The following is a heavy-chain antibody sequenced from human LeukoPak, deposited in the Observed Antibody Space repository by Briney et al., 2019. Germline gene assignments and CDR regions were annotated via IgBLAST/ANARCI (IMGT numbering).Heavy chain of an antibody. CDR3: AKAQFWSGPLDP. D-gene: IGHD3-3*01. V-gene: IGHV3-9*01. CDR1: GFTFDDYA. CDR2: ISWNSGSI. Sequence: GGSLRLSCAASGFTFDDYAMHWVRQAPGKGLEWVSGISWNSGSIGYADSVKGRFTISRDNAKNSLYLQMNSLRAEDTALYYCAKAQFWSGPLDPWGQGTLVTVSS. J-gene: IGHJ5*02.